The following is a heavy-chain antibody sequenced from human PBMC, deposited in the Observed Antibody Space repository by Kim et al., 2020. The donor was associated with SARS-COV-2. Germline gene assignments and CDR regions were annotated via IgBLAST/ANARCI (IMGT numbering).Heavy chain of an antibody. J-gene: IGHJ6*02. D-gene: IGHD6-6*01. CDR3: ARGMPYSTSSYGALDV. V-gene: IGHV1-69*01. Sequence: KFQGRVTITADESTSTAYMELNSLRSDDTAVYFCARGMPYSTSSYGALDVWGQGTTVTVSS.